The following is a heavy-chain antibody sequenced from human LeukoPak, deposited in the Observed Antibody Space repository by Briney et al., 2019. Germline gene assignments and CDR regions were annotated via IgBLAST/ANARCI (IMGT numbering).Heavy chain of an antibody. J-gene: IGHJ6*02. Sequence: SETLSLTCTVSGGSISSYYWSWIRQPPGKGLEWIGYIYYSGSTNYNPSLKSRVTISLDTSENQFSLKLSSVTAADTAVYYCARLGYCSSTNCYVGRSYYYGMDVWGQGTTVTVSS. CDR2: IYYSGST. CDR1: GGSISSYY. D-gene: IGHD2-2*01. CDR3: ARLGYCSSTNCYVGRSYYYGMDV. V-gene: IGHV4-59*08.